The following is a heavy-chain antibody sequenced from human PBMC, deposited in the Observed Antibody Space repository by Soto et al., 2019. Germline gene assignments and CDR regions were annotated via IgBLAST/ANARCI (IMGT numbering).Heavy chain of an antibody. V-gene: IGHV4-34*01. D-gene: IGHD3-3*01. CDR1: GGSFSGYY. CDR3: ARGDNTYDYSATHLVY. CDR2: INHSGST. J-gene: IGHJ4*02. Sequence: SETLSLTCAVYGGSFSGYYWSWIRQPPGKGLEWIGEINHSGSTNYNPSLKSPVTISVDTSKNQFSVKLSSVTAADTAVYYCARGDNTYDYSATHLVYLGQGTLITVSS.